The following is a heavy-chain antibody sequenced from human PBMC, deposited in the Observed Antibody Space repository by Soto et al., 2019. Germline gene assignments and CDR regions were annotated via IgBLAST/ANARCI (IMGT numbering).Heavy chain of an antibody. CDR1: YDSIMKSY. J-gene: IGHJ4*02. CDR3: ARDMSGGSSWYEFES. V-gene: IGHV4-59*01. D-gene: IGHD6-13*01. Sequence: SESLSLTCTISYDSIMKSYWSWVRHQPWRGLEWIGYVYDTGTTNSNPSLKSRVTISADTAKKVFSLKRIAVTPVYTAFYFWARDMSGGSSWYEFESWGPGTLVNVSS. CDR2: VYDTGTT.